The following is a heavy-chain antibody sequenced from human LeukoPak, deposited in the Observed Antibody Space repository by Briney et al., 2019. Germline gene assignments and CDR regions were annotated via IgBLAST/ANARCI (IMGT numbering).Heavy chain of an antibody. J-gene: IGHJ4*02. CDR3: ARVPYYDILTGYYPY. D-gene: IGHD3-9*01. V-gene: IGHV1-2*02. CDR1: GYTFTGYY. Sequence: GASVKVSCKASGYTFTGYYMHWVRQAPGQGLEWMGWINPNSGGTNYAQKVQGRVTMTRDTSISTAYMELSRLRSDDTAVYYCARVPYYDILTGYYPYWGQGTLVTVSS. CDR2: INPNSGGT.